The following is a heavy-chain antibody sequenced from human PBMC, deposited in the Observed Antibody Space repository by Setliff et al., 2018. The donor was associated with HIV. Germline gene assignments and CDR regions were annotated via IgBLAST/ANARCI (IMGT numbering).Heavy chain of an antibody. J-gene: IGHJ6*02. CDR3: ARPRLHNYYYYGMDV. D-gene: IGHD2-21*02. Sequence: SETLSLTCTVSGGSISSGDYYWSWIRQPPGKGLEWIGNIYDSESTYYNPSLKSRVTISVDTSKNHFSLKLNSVTAADTAVYYCARPRLHNYYYYGMDVWGQGTTVTVSS. CDR2: IYDSEST. V-gene: IGHV4-30-4*08. CDR1: GGSISSGDYY.